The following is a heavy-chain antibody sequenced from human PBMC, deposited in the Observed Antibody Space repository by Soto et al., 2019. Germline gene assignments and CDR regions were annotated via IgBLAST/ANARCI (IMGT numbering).Heavy chain of an antibody. Sequence: GGSLRLSCAASGFALSNYAMNWVRQAPGQGLEWVAFISYDGSDKSYADSVKGRFTISRDNSRNTMYLHMNSLRADDAALYYCARDVSGGFQHWGQGTLVTVSS. CDR1: GFALSNYA. CDR2: ISYDGSDK. CDR3: ARDVSGGFQH. V-gene: IGHV3-30-3*01. J-gene: IGHJ1*01. D-gene: IGHD3-10*01.